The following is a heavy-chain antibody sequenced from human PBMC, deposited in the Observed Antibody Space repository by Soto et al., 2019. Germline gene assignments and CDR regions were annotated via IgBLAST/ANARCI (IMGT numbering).Heavy chain of an antibody. Sequence: SETLALTCAVSGASISNFYWSWIRQPAGKGLEWIGRIFISGNTNYNPSLKSRVTMSIDTSNNHFSLNLRSVTAADTALYYCARDRGVGAPTNCFDSWSPGTQGTVS. CDR3: ARDRGVGAPTNCFDS. CDR2: IFISGNT. V-gene: IGHV4-4*07. J-gene: IGHJ5*01. D-gene: IGHD1-26*01. CDR1: GASISNFY.